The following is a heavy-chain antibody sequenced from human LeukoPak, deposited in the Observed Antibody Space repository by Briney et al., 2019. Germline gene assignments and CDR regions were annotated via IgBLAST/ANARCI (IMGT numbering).Heavy chain of an antibody. CDR2: IYFSGYT. V-gene: IGHV4-59*01. CDR3: ARSFGVVIIGAFDI. Sequence: SETLSLTCTVSGVSIGSYYWSWIRQPPGKGLEWIGYIYFSGYTSYNPSLKSRVTISVDTSKNQFSLKLSSVTAADTAVYYCARSFGVVIIGAFDIWGQGTMVTVSS. D-gene: IGHD3-3*01. CDR1: GVSIGSYY. J-gene: IGHJ3*02.